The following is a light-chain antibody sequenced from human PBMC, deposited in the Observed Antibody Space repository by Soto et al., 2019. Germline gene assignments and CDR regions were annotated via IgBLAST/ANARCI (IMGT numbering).Light chain of an antibody. CDR1: QSVSSSY. V-gene: IGKV3-20*01. J-gene: IGKJ2*01. CDR3: QQYGSSPYT. Sequence: EMVLTQSPGTLSLSPGERATLSCRASQSVSSSYLAWYQQKPGQAPRLLLYRASSRATGIPDRFSGSGSGTDFTLTISRLEPEDFAVYYCQQYGSSPYTFGQGTKLEIK. CDR2: RAS.